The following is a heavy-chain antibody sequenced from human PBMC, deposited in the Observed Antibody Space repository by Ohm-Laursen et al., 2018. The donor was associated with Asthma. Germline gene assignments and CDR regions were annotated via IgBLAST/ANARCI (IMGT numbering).Heavy chain of an antibody. CDR1: GFAFSRYG. V-gene: IGHV3-33*07. Sequence: SLRLSCSASGFAFSRYGMYWVRQAPGKGLQWVAVIWSDGSNEDYAESVKGRFTISRDDSGNTLYLQMNSLRAEDTAVYYCARSNGRDCFDVWGQGTMVTVSS. CDR3: ARSNGRDCFDV. D-gene: IGHD2-21*01. CDR2: IWSDGSNE. J-gene: IGHJ3*01.